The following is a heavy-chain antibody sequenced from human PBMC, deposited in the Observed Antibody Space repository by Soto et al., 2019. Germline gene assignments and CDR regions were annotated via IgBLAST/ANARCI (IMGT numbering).Heavy chain of an antibody. CDR3: ATGYGYSRN. J-gene: IGHJ4*02. CDR1: GFTFGTYA. D-gene: IGHD6-13*01. CDR2: ISHDGSNK. V-gene: IGHV3-30*04. Sequence: PGGSLRLSCVASGFTFGTYAMHWVRQAPGKGLEWVAFISHDGSNKYYAGSVQGRFTVSRDSSENTLYLQMNSLRAEDTAVYYCATGYGYSRNWGQGTLVTVSS.